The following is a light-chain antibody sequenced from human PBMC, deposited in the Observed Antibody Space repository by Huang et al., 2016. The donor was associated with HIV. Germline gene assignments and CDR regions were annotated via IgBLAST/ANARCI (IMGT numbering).Light chain of an antibody. CDR3: QQYNNWPRT. CDR2: GAS. Sequence: EMVMTQFPVTLSVSPGERATLFCRASQYVSNNLAWYQQKPGQAPRLLSYGASTRVTVIPARFSGSGSGIEFTLTISSLQSEDFAVYYCQQYNNWPRTFGQGTKLEIK. V-gene: IGKV3-15*01. CDR1: QYVSNN. J-gene: IGKJ2*01.